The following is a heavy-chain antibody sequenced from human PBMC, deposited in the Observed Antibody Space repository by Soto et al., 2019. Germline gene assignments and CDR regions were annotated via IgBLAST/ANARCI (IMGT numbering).Heavy chain of an antibody. J-gene: IGHJ3*02. CDR2: INAGNGNT. Sequence: ASVKVSCKASGYTFTSYAMHWVRQAPGQRLEWMGWINAGNGNTKYSQKFQGRVTITRDTSASTAYMELSSLRSEDTAVYYCARAHERYNWNHDAFEIWGQGTMVTVSS. CDR3: ARAHERYNWNHDAFEI. V-gene: IGHV1-3*01. CDR1: GYTFTSYA. D-gene: IGHD1-20*01.